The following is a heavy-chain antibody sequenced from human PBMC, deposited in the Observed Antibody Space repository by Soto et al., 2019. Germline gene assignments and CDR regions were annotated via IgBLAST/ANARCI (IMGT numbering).Heavy chain of an antibody. D-gene: IGHD2-15*01. CDR3: ARGGVVVVAATTFDY. Sequence: QVQLQQWGAGLLKPSETLSLTCAVYGGSFSGYYWSWIRQPPGKGLEWIGEINHSGSTNYNPSLKSRVTISVDTSKNQFSLKLSSVTAADTAVYYCARGGVVVVAATTFDYWGQGTLVTVS. CDR1: GGSFSGYY. V-gene: IGHV4-34*01. J-gene: IGHJ4*02. CDR2: INHSGST.